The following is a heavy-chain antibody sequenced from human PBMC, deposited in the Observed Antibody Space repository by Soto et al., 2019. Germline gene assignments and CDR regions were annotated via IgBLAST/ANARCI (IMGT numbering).Heavy chain of an antibody. CDR3: TRDQTYYDFWSGRIDYYYYGMDV. Sequence: ASVKVSCKASGYTFTSYYMHWVRQAPGQGLEWMGIINPSGGSTSYAQKFQGRVTMTRHRSTGTVYLELSSLKPKDTALYYCTRDQTYYDFWSGRIDYYYYGMDVWGHGTTVTVSS. CDR1: GYTFTSYY. J-gene: IGHJ6*02. V-gene: IGHV1-46*01. D-gene: IGHD3-3*01. CDR2: INPSGGST.